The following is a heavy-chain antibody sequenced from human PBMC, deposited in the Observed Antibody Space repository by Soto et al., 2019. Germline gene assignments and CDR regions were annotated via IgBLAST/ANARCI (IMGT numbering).Heavy chain of an antibody. Sequence: GASVKVSCKTSGYSFTSYSIHWVRQAPGQRLEWMGWVNAGNGNTKYSQNFQGRVTITRDTSASTAYMELSSLRFEDTAVYYCARICSNGVCYTPDFDYWGQGTLVTVS. D-gene: IGHD2-8*01. CDR3: ARICSNGVCYTPDFDY. V-gene: IGHV1-3*01. CDR2: VNAGNGNT. CDR1: GYSFTSYS. J-gene: IGHJ4*02.